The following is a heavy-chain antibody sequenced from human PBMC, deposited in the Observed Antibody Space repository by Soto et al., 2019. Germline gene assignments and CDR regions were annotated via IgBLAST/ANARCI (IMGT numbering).Heavy chain of an antibody. CDR2: ISGSGGST. D-gene: IGHD3-10*01. CDR1: GFTFSSYA. V-gene: IGHV3-23*01. Sequence: EVQLLESGGGLVQPGGSLRLSCAVSGFTFSSYAMSWVRQAPGKGLEWVSAISGSGGSTYYADSVKGRFTISRDNSKNTLYLQMNSLRAEDTAVYYCAKGSWVRDPTIYYYYYGMDVWGQGTTVTVSS. J-gene: IGHJ6*02. CDR3: AKGSWVRDPTIYYYYYGMDV.